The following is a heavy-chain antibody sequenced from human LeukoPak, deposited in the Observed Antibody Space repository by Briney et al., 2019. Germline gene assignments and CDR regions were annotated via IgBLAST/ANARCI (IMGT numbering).Heavy chain of an antibody. Sequence: ASVKVSCKASGYTFTSYDINWVRQATGQGLEWMGWMNPNSGNTGYAQKFQGRVTMTRNTSISTAYMELSSLRSEDTAVYYCARGSSLTMIVVVITPFDYWGRGTLVTVSS. V-gene: IGHV1-8*01. D-gene: IGHD3-22*01. CDR2: MNPNSGNT. CDR3: ARGSSLTMIVVVITPFDY. CDR1: GYTFTSYD. J-gene: IGHJ4*02.